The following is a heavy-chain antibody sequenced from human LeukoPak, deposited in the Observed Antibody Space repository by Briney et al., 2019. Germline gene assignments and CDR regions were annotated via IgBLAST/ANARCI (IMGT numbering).Heavy chain of an antibody. V-gene: IGHV4-59*08. J-gene: IGHJ4*02. CDR2: IYYSGST. CDR3: ARRVISSNASFDY. D-gene: IGHD2-21*01. Sequence: GSLRLSCAASGFTFNLYTMNWVRQAPGKGLEWVGYIYYSGSTNYNPSLKSRVTISVDTSKNQFSLKLNSVTAADTAVYYCARRVISSNASFDYWGQGTLVTVSS. CDR1: GFTFNLYT.